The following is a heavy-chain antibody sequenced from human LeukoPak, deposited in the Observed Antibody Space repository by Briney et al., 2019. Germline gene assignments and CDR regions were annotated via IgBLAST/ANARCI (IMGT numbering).Heavy chain of an antibody. CDR3: VRGAYSSSWLNFDY. Sequence: GGSLRLSCTASGFTFGDYVMSWVRQAPGKGLEWVALIPYDGSNKYYADSVKGRFTVSRDNSKNTLYLQMNSLRAEDTAVYYCVRGAYSSSWLNFDYWGQGTLVTVSS. CDR2: IPYDGSNK. J-gene: IGHJ4*02. V-gene: IGHV3-30*04. D-gene: IGHD6-13*01. CDR1: GFTFGDYV.